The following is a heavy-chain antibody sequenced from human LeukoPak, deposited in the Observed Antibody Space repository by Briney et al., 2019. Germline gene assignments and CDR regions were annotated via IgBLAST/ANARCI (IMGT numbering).Heavy chain of an antibody. CDR1: GGSFSGYY. J-gene: IGHJ4*02. V-gene: IGHV4-34*01. CDR2: INHSGST. D-gene: IGHD3-22*01. Sequence: SETLSLTCAVYGGSFSGYYWSWIRQPPGKGLEWIGEINHSGSTNYNPSLKSRVTISVDTSKNQFSLKLSSVTAADTAVYYCARGHLHYYDSSGSPPYFDYWGQGTLVTVSS. CDR3: ARGHLHYYDSSGSPPYFDY.